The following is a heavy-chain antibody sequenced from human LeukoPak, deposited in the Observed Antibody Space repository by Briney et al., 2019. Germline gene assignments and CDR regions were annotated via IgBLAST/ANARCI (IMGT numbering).Heavy chain of an antibody. J-gene: IGHJ4*02. V-gene: IGHV3-21*01. CDR2: ISSSSSYI. Sequence: PGGSLRLSCAASGFTFSSYSMNWVRQAPGKGLEWVSSISSSSSYIYYADSVKGRFTISRDNAKNSLYLQMNSLRAEDTAVYYCARAQDYGDYFFGWIPDKFDYWGQGTLVTVSS. D-gene: IGHD4-17*01. CDR1: GFTFSSYS. CDR3: ARAQDYGDYFFGWIPDKFDY.